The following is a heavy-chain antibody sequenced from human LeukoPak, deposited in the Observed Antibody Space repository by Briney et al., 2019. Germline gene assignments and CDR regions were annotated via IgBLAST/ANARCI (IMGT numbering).Heavy chain of an antibody. CDR1: GGSISSYY. D-gene: IGHD5-18*01. J-gene: IGHJ4*02. CDR3: ARHHSGYSYGLGGGFDY. V-gene: IGHV4-59*08. CDR2: IYHSGST. Sequence: PSETLSLTCTVSGGSISSYYWSWIRQPPGKGLEWIGYIYHSGSTNYNPSLKSRVTISVDTSKNQFSLKLSSVTAADTAVYHCARHHSGYSYGLGGGFDYWGQGTLVTVSS.